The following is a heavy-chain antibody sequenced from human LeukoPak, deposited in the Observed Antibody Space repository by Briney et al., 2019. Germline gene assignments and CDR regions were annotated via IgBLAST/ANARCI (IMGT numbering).Heavy chain of an antibody. Sequence: GASVKVSCKASGGTFSSYAISWVRQAPGQGLEWMGGIIPTFGTANYAQKFQGRVTITTDESTSTAYMELSSLRSEGTAVYYRARGRRYCSSTSCYNSRGYYYYMDVWGKGTTVTVSS. V-gene: IGHV1-69*05. CDR1: GGTFSSYA. CDR3: ARGRRYCSSTSCYNSRGYYYYMDV. D-gene: IGHD2-2*01. CDR2: IIPTFGTA. J-gene: IGHJ6*03.